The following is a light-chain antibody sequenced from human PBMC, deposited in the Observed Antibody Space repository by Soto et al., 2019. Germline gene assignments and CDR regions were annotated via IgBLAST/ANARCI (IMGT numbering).Light chain of an antibody. Sequence: TVLTQSPGTLSLSPGERVTLSCRASQSVSSNYLAWYQQKPGQTPRLLIDGASSRATGIPDRFSGSGSGTDFTLTISRLEPEDFAVYYWQQYGSSALTFGGGTKVEIK. CDR1: QSVSSNY. J-gene: IGKJ4*01. V-gene: IGKV3-20*01. CDR3: QQYGSSALT. CDR2: GAS.